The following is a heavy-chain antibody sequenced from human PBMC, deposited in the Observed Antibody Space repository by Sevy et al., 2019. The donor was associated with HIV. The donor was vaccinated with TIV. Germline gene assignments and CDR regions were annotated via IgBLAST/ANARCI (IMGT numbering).Heavy chain of an antibody. D-gene: IGHD3-10*01. CDR3: ATLRGGLYGSGYFQN. V-gene: IGHV3-23*01. CDR1: GFTFSAYA. Sequence: GGSLRLSCAASGFTFSAYAMSWVRQAPGKGLEWVSCIGSSGGSTYYADSVKGRFSISRDTSKNTLYLQMNSLRAEDTAVYYCATLRGGLYGSGYFQNWGQGTQVTVSS. J-gene: IGHJ1*01. CDR2: IGSSGGST.